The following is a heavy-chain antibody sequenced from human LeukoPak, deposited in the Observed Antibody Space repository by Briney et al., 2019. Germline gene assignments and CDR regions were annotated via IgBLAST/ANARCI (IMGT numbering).Heavy chain of an antibody. D-gene: IGHD3-10*01. CDR2: IFYSGCT. Sequence: SETLSLLCSVSGGSISGYYWSWIRQPPGKGLEWIGYIFYSGCTNYNPSLKSRGTISVDTSKNQFTLKLSSVTAADTAVYFCARVYYGRTYDYWYCDLWGRGTLATVSS. V-gene: IGHV4-59*01. CDR3: ARVYYGRTYDYWYCDL. CDR1: GGSISGYY. J-gene: IGHJ2*01.